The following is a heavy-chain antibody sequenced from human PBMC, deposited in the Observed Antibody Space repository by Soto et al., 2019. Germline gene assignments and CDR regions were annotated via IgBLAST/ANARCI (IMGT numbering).Heavy chain of an antibody. CDR3: ARASVVVPAALYYVDY. CDR2: IYYSGST. CDR1: GGSISSGDYY. D-gene: IGHD2-2*01. V-gene: IGHV4-30-4*01. J-gene: IGHJ4*02. Sequence: QVQLQESGPGLVKPSQTLSLTCTVSGGSISSGDYYWSWIRQPPGKGLEWIVYIYYSGSTYYNPSFNSLVTISVDTSKNQFSRKLSSVTAADTAVYYCARASVVVPAALYYVDYWGQGTLVTVSS.